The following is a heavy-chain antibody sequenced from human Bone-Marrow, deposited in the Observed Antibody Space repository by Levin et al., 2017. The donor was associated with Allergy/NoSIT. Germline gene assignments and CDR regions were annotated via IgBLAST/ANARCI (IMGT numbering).Heavy chain of an antibody. CDR1: GFTFSSYE. D-gene: IGHD2-15*01. V-gene: IGHV3-48*03. CDR2: ISSSGSTI. CDR3: ARGDCYSGSCYGPDWFDP. J-gene: IGHJ5*02. Sequence: GESLKISCAASGFTFSSYEMNWVRQAPGKGLEWVSYISSSGSTIYYADSVKGRFTISRDNAKNSLYLQMNSLRAEDTAVYYCARGDCYSGSCYGPDWFDPWGQGTQVTVSS.